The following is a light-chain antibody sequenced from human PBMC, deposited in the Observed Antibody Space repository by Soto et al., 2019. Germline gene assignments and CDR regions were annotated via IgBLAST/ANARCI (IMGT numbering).Light chain of an antibody. CDR2: AAS. CDR1: QSISTY. Sequence: DIQMTQSPSSLPASVGDRVTITCRASQSISTYLNWYQQKPGKAPNLLIFAASTLQSGVPSRFSGSGSGGSLSFTISSPQPGDYAAYYCEQRYAAPLTFGGGTKVDI. V-gene: IGKV1-39*01. CDR3: EQRYAAPLT. J-gene: IGKJ4*02.